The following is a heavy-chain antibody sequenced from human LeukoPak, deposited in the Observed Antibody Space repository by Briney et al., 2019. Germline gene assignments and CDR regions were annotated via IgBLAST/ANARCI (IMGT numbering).Heavy chain of an antibody. D-gene: IGHD6-13*01. CDR2: ISSNGGST. Sequence: GGSPRLSCAASGFTFSSYAMHWVRQAPGKGLEYVSAISSNGGSTYYANSVKGRFTISRDNSKNTLYLQMGSLRAEDMAVYYCARDGSSWYYFDYWGQGTLVTVSS. CDR1: GFTFSSYA. J-gene: IGHJ4*02. CDR3: ARDGSSWYYFDY. V-gene: IGHV3-64*01.